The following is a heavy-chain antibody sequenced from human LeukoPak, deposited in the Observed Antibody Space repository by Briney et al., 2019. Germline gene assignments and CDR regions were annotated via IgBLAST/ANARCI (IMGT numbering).Heavy chain of an antibody. D-gene: IGHD6-19*01. CDR2: ISYDGSNK. J-gene: IGHJ4*02. CDR3: AKGDDAGYSSSLGY. CDR1: GFTFSSYA. V-gene: IGHV3-30*04. Sequence: PAGGSLRLSCAASGFTFSSYAMHWVRQAPGKGLEWVAVISYDGSNKYYADSVKGRFTISRDNSKNTLYLQMNSLRAEDTAVYYCAKGDDAGYSSSLGYWGQGTLVTVSS.